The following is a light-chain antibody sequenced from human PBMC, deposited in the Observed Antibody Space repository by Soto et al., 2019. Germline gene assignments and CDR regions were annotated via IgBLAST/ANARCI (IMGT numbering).Light chain of an antibody. CDR1: LSLLKANGYTY. J-gene: IGKJ1*01. CDR3: MQTLESRT. Sequence: DIIMTQSPLSLTVTPGEPASISCRSSLSLLKANGYTYFHWFLQKPGQSPQLRIYLGYNRAPGVPDRLSGTGSGKDFTLKISRVEAEDVGVYYCMQTLESRTFGQGTKVDIK. V-gene: IGKV2-28*01. CDR2: LGY.